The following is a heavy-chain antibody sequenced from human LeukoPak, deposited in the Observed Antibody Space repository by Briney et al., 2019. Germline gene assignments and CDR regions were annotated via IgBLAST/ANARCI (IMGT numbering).Heavy chain of an antibody. V-gene: IGHV3-53*01. J-gene: IGHJ4*02. D-gene: IGHD3-10*01. CDR1: GFTVSSNY. Sequence: PGGSLRLSCTASGFTVSSNYMSWVRQAPGKGLVWVSIIYSGGSTNYAESVEGRFTISRDNSNNTLFLQMNSLRAEDTAVYYCARASKASAPFDYWGQGTLVTVSS. CDR2: IYSGGST. CDR3: ARASKASAPFDY.